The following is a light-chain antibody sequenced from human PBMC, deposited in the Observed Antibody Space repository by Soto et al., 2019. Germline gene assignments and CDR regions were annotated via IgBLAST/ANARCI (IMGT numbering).Light chain of an antibody. CDR1: SSDVGEENY. Sequence: QAVLTQPPSASGSPGQSVTITCSGTSSDVGEENYVSWYQQHPGKVPKLILYEVSKRPSGVPDRFSGSRSGNTASLTVSGLQAEDEADYYCAAWDDSLSAYVVFGGGTQLTVL. CDR2: EVS. J-gene: IGLJ2*01. CDR3: AAWDDSLSAYVV. V-gene: IGLV2-8*01.